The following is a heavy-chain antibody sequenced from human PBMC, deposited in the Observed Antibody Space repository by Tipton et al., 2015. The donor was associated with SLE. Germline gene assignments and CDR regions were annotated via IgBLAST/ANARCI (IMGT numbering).Heavy chain of an antibody. V-gene: IGHV3-33*03. CDR3: AKVGPLTYGDTDYYGMDV. D-gene: IGHD4-17*01. J-gene: IGHJ6*02. Sequence: SLRLSCAASGFTFRRYGMHWVRQAPGKGLEWVAVTWYDGSNKYYADSVKGRFTISRDNAKRSLYLQMDNLRPEDTALYYCAKVGPLTYGDTDYYGMDVWGQGTLVTVSS. CDR1: GFTFRRYG. CDR2: TWYDGSNK.